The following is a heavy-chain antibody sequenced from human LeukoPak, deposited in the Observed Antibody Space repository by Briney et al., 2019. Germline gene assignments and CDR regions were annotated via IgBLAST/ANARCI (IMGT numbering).Heavy chain of an antibody. CDR2: INPSIDSI. V-gene: IGHV1-46*01. D-gene: IGHD5-18*01. J-gene: IGHJ4*02. CDR3: AREWRIQLYLPDY. Sequence: ASVKVSCKASGYTFTGYYMHWVRQAPGQGLEWMGIINPSIDSINYARKFQRRVTMTSDTSTSTVYMELSDLRSEDTAVYYCAREWRIQLYLPDYWGQGTLVTVSS. CDR1: GYTFTGYY.